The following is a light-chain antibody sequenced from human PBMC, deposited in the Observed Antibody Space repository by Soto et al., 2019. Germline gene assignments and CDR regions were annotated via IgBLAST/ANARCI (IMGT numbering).Light chain of an antibody. CDR3: QQYNSYSGT. CDR1: QSISSW. CDR2: KAS. V-gene: IGKV1-5*03. Sequence: DIQMTQPPSTLSASVGDRVTITCRASQSISSWLAWYQQKPGKAPKPLIYKASSLESGVPSRFSGSGSGTEFTLTISSLQPDDFATYYCQQYNSYSGTFGQGTKVEIK. J-gene: IGKJ1*01.